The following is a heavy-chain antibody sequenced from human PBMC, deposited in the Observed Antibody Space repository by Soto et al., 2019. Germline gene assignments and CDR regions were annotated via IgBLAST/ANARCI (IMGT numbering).Heavy chain of an antibody. CDR2: ISGSGGST. D-gene: IGHD2-15*01. CDR1: GFTFSSYA. V-gene: IGHV3-23*01. CDR3: AKDSLCSGGSCYVRYYYYYGMDV. Sequence: EVQLLESGGGLVQPGGSLRLSCAASGFTFSSYAMSWVRQAPGKGLEWVSAISGSGGSTYYADSVKGRFTISRDNSKNTLYLQRNSRRADDTAVYYCAKDSLCSGGSCYVRYYYYYGMDVWGQGTTVTVSS. J-gene: IGHJ6*02.